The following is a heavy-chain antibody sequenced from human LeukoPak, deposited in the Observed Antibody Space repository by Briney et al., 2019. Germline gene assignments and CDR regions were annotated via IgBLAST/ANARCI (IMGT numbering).Heavy chain of an antibody. D-gene: IGHD6-13*01. CDR2: IYSGDRT. CDR3: TRDLTGTTWSENDY. V-gene: IGHV3-53*01. Sequence: PGGSLRLSCVASGLSVRGSYMSWVRQAPGKGLEWVSVIYSGDRTYYADSVKGRFIISRDTSKNTLYLQMNNLRADDTAMYYCTRDLTGTTWSENDYWGQGTLVTISS. CDR1: GLSVRGSY. J-gene: IGHJ4*02.